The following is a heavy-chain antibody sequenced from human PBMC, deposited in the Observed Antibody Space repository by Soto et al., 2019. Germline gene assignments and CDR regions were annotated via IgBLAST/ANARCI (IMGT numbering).Heavy chain of an antibody. CDR1: GDSVSSYSVV. Sequence: PSQTLSLTCAISGDSVSSYSVVWNWIRQSPSGGLEWLGRTYYRSKWYSEYAISVQSRITVNADTSKNQVSLRLDSVTPDDTAVYYCASLIRNSWLAYRGQRTLVTVSS. D-gene: IGHD6-13*01. V-gene: IGHV6-1*01. J-gene: IGHJ1*01. CDR2: TYYRSKWYS. CDR3: ASLIRNSWLAY.